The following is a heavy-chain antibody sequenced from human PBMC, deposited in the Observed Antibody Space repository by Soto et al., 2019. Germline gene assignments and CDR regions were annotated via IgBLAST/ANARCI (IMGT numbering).Heavy chain of an antibody. CDR1: GFTLSDYY. D-gene: IGHD3-10*01. Sequence: PGGSLRLSCAASGFTLSDYYMSWIRQAPGKGLEWVSYISSSGSTIYYADSVKGRFTISRDNAKNSLYLQMNSLRAEDTAVYYCARVTRMVRGVRSAFDIWGQGTMVTVSS. J-gene: IGHJ3*02. CDR2: ISSSGSTI. CDR3: ARVTRMVRGVRSAFDI. V-gene: IGHV3-11*01.